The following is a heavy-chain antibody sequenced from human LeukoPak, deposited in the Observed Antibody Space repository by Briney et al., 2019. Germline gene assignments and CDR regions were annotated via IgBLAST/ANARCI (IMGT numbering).Heavy chain of an antibody. CDR2: INHSGST. CDR1: GGSFSGYY. J-gene: IGHJ6*03. CDR3: ARGGAVFCSGGSCYSRSYHYYYMDV. D-gene: IGHD2-15*01. Sequence: SETLSLTCAVYGGSFSGYYWSWIRQPPGKGLEWIGEINHSGSTNYNPSLKSRVTISVDTSKNQFSLKLSSVTAADTAVYYCARGGAVFCSGGSCYSRSYHYYYMDVWGKGTTVTVSS. V-gene: IGHV4-34*01.